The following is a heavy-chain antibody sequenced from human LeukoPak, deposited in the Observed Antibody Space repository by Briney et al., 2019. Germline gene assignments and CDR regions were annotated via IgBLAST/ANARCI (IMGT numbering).Heavy chain of an antibody. J-gene: IGHJ4*02. CDR3: ARSRGYHPKYPFDY. CDR2: ISSSSSYI. D-gene: IGHD5-12*01. Sequence: GGSLRLSCAASGFTFSDYYMSWIRQAPGKGLEWVSSISSSSSYIYYADSVKGRFTISRDNAKNSLYLQMNSLRAEDTAVYYCARSRGYHPKYPFDYWGQGTLVTVSS. V-gene: IGHV3-11*06. CDR1: GFTFSDYY.